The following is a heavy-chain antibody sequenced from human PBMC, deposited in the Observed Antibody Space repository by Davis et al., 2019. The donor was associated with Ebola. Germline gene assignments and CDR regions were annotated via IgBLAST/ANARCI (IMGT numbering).Heavy chain of an antibody. J-gene: IGHJ3*02. Sequence: SETLSLTCTVSGGSINNNYWSWIRQPPGKELEWIGCIFYSGRINYNPSLKSRVTISVDTSKNQFSLTLSSVTAADMAVYYCARDSDAFDIWGQGTMVTVSS. V-gene: IGHV4-59*01. CDR1: GGSINNNY. CDR3: ARDSDAFDI. CDR2: IFYSGRI.